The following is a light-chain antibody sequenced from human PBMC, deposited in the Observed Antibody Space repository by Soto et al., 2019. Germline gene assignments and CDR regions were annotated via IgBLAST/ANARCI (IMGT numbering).Light chain of an antibody. Sequence: QSVLTQPPSASGTPGQRVTISCSGSSSSIGSNYVYWYQQFPGTTPKVLIYRNDQRPSGVPDRFSGSKSGTSASLAISGLRSEDEADYYCAACDGSLSSVLFGGGTKLTVL. CDR3: AACDGSLSSVL. V-gene: IGLV1-47*01. J-gene: IGLJ2*01. CDR1: SSSIGSNY. CDR2: RND.